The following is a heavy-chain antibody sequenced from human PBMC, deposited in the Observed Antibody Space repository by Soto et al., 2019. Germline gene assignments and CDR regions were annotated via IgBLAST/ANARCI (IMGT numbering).Heavy chain of an antibody. Sequence: EVQLLESGGGLVQPGGSLRLSCAASGFTFNNFAMSWVRQAPGKGLEWVSGISGSGANAYYVDSVKGRFTVSRDNSKKTLYLQMDSLRAEDTGVYYCAKDYMVITFGGLVAYDYWGQGTLVTVSS. CDR1: GFTFNNFA. D-gene: IGHD3-16*02. CDR2: ISGSGANA. J-gene: IGHJ4*02. CDR3: AKDYMVITFGGLVAYDY. V-gene: IGHV3-23*01.